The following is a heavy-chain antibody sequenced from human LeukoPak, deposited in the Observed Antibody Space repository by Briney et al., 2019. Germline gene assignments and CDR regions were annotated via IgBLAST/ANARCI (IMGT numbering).Heavy chain of an antibody. V-gene: IGHV4-34*01. D-gene: IGHD3-10*01. CDR3: ARGRSIDP. CDR1: GGSFSGYY. CDR2: INHSGST. J-gene: IGHJ5*02. Sequence: NPSETLSLTCAVYGGSFSGYYWSWIRQPPGKGLEWIGEINHSGSTNYNPSLRSRVTISVDTSKNQFSLKLSSVTAADTAVYYCARGRSIDPWGQGTLVTVSS.